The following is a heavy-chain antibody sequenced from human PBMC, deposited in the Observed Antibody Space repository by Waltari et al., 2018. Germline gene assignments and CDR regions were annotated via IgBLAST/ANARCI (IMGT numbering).Heavy chain of an antibody. CDR2: ISGSGGST. CDR1: GVTFSSYA. V-gene: IGHV3-23*01. Sequence: EVQLLESGGGLVQPGGSLRLSCAASGVTFSSYAMSWVRQAPGRGLEWVSAISGSGGSTYYAASVKGRFTISRDKSKNTLYLQMNSLRAEDTAVYYCAKGGYYDFWSGYYSHDYWGQGTLVTVSS. CDR3: AKGGYYDFWSGYYSHDY. J-gene: IGHJ4*02. D-gene: IGHD3-3*01.